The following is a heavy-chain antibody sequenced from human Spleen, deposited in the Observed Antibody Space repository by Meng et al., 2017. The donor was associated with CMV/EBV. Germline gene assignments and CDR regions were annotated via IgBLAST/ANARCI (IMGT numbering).Heavy chain of an antibody. Sequence: GESLKISCAASGFTFSSYAMHWVRQAPGKGLEWVAVISYDGSNKYYADSVKGRFTISRDNSKNTLYLQMNSLRAEDTAVYYCARDLFVVPAAILGWGKWSPRYYGMDVWGQGTTVTVSS. CDR1: GFTFSSYA. D-gene: IGHD2-2*02. CDR3: ARDLFVVPAAILGWGKWSPRYYGMDV. CDR2: ISYDGSNK. V-gene: IGHV3-30*04. J-gene: IGHJ6*02.